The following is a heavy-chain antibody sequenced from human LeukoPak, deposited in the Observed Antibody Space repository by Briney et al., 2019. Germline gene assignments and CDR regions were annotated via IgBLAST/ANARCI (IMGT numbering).Heavy chain of an antibody. CDR3: ATITALYYEIFHY. D-gene: IGHD2-8*01. CDR1: GFTFTTSA. V-gene: IGHV1-58*02. J-gene: IGHJ4*02. Sequence: ASVKVSCKASGFTFTTSAMQWVRQARGQRLEWIGWIVVASGNTNYAQKFQERVTITRYMSTSTAYMELRSLKSDDTAVYYCATITALYYEIFHYWGQGTLVTVSS. CDR2: IVVASGNT.